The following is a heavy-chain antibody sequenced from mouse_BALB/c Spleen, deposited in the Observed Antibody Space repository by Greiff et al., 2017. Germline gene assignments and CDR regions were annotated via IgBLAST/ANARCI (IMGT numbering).Heavy chain of an antibody. CDR1: GYTFSSYW. Sequence: QVQLKQSGAELMKPGASVKISCKATGYTFSSYWIEWVKQRPGHGLEWIGEVLPGSGSTNYNEKFKGKATFTADTSSNTAYMQLSSLTSEDSAVYYCARYRIYYDYDGYAMDYWGQGTSVTVSS. V-gene: IGHV1-9*01. D-gene: IGHD2-4*01. CDR3: ARYRIYYDYDGYAMDY. CDR2: VLPGSGST. J-gene: IGHJ4*01.